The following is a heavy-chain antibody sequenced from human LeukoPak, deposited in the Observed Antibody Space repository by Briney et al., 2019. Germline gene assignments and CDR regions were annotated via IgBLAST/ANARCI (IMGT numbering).Heavy chain of an antibody. CDR3: ARVDADLAFDY. CDR2: IYYSGST. CDR1: GGSVSSGSYY. V-gene: IGHV4-61*01. J-gene: IGHJ4*02. Sequence: SETLSLTCTVSGGSVSSGSYYWSWIRQPPGKGLEWIGYIYYSGSTNYNPSLKSRVTISVDTSKNQFSLKLSSVTAADTAVYYCARVDADLAFDYWGQGTLVTVSS.